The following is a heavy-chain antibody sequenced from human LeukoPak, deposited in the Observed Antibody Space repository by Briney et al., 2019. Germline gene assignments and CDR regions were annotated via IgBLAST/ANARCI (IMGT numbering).Heavy chain of an antibody. CDR3: ARTGSTVTMLYPFDH. J-gene: IGHJ4*02. Sequence: PSETLSLTCSVSGGSISGYYWSWIRQPPGKGLEWIGYIYYSGSTTYNPSLKSRVSISVDTSKNQFSLKLSSVTAADTAVYYCARTGSTVTMLYPFDHWGQGTLVTVSS. CDR2: IYYSGST. CDR1: GGSISGYY. D-gene: IGHD4-17*01. V-gene: IGHV4-59*01.